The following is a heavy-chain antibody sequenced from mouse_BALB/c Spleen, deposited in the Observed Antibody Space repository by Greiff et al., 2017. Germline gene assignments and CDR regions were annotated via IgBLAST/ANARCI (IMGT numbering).Heavy chain of an antibody. CDR2: ISYSGST. CDR1: GDSITSGY. D-gene: IGHD1-1*01. V-gene: IGHV3-8*02. J-gene: IGHJ4*01. CDR3: ARGLLRRDYAMDY. Sequence: DVQLVESGPSLVKPSQTLSLTCSVTGDSITSGYWNWIRKFPGNKLEYMGYISYSGSTYYNPSLKSRISITRDTSKNQYYLQLNSVTTEDTATYYCARGLLRRDYAMDYWGQGTSVTVSS.